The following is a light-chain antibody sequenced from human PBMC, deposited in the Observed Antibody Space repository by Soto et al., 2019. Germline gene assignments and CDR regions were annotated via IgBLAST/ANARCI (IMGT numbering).Light chain of an antibody. J-gene: IGKJ4*01. CDR1: QVIGSC. V-gene: IGKV1-12*01. Sequence: DIQMPQSPSSVSASVGNRVTITCRASQVIGSCLAWYQHKPGKAPKLLIYGASSLQSGVPSRFSGSGAGTDFTLTISSLQPEDFATYYCQQANNFPLTFGGGTKVEIK. CDR2: GAS. CDR3: QQANNFPLT.